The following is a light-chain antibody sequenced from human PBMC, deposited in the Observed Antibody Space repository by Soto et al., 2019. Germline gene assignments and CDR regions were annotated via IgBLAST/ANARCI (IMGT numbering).Light chain of an antibody. Sequence: QSALTQPASVSGSPGQSITISCTGTSSDIGAYNFVSWYQQHPGKAPKLMLYDVNIRPSGVSNRFSGSKSGNTASLTISGLQAEDEADYYRPSWKTSTTMIFGGGTKLTVL. CDR1: SSDIGAYNF. CDR3: PSWKTSTTMI. CDR2: DVN. V-gene: IGLV2-14*03. J-gene: IGLJ2*01.